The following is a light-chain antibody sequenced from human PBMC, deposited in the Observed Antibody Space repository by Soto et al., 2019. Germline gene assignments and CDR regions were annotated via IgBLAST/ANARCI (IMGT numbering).Light chain of an antibody. V-gene: IGKV1-5*01. J-gene: IGKJ1*01. CDR1: QSVSTW. Sequence: DIQMTQSPSTLSASVGDRVTITCRASQSVSTWLAWYQQKPGKAPNLLIYDVSSLQSGVPSRFSGSGSGTEFTLTISSLQPDDFSTYYCQQYNIFWTFGQGTKVEIK. CDR3: QQYNIFWT. CDR2: DVS.